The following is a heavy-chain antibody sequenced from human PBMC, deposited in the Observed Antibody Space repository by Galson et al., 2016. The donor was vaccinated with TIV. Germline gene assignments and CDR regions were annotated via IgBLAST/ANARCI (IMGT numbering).Heavy chain of an antibody. V-gene: IGHV3-49*03. CDR3: TRTAMGSTRNAFDI. D-gene: IGHD1-1*01. CDR2: ITSKTYGATT. J-gene: IGHJ3*02. Sequence: SLRLSCAASGFTFGQYAVNWFRQAPGKGLEWVGFITSKTYGATTEYAASVKGRFTISRDDSRNIAYLQMNSLKTEDTAVYYCTRTAMGSTRNAFDIWGQGTVVTVSS. CDR1: GFTFGQYA.